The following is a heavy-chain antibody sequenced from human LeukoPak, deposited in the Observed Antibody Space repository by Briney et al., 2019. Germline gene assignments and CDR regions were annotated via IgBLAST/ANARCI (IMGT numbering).Heavy chain of an antibody. Sequence: PSETLSLTCGVQGESFSGYYWSWIRQPLGKGLEWIGEISHSGITNYSPSLQSRVTISVDTSKNQFSLKLTSVTAADTAVYYCARGTYYHESSGPYYWGQGSLVTVSS. CDR3: ARGTYYHESSGPYY. D-gene: IGHD6-19*01. V-gene: IGHV4-34*01. CDR2: ISHSGIT. J-gene: IGHJ4*02. CDR1: GESFSGYY.